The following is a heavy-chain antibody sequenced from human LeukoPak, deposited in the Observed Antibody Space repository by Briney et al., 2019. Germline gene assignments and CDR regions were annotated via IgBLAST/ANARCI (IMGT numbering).Heavy chain of an antibody. CDR1: GFSFSYYN. V-gene: IGHV3-48*01. D-gene: IGHD6-13*01. CDR2: ISSSSSPI. J-gene: IGHJ4*02. CDR3: ASHTTTAAPDY. Sequence: GGSLRLSCASSGFSFSYYNMNWVRQAPGKGLEWVSYISSSSSPIYYADSVKGRFTISRDNAKNSLYLQMNSLRAEDTATYYCASHTTTAAPDYWGQGTLVTVSS.